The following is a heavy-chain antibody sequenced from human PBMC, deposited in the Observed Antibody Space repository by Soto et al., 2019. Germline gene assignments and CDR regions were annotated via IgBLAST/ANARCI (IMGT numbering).Heavy chain of an antibody. CDR2: ISYDGSNK. V-gene: IGHV3-30*18. J-gene: IGHJ4*02. D-gene: IGHD5-18*01. CDR1: GFTFRTYG. Sequence: VQLVESGGGEVQSGRSLRLSCAASGFTFRTYGMHWVRQAPGKGLEWVAVISYDGSNKHHADSVKGRFTISRENSKNTLYLQLNSLRVEDTAVYYCAKPTDIYSYGYADFDYWGQGTLVTVSS. CDR3: AKPTDIYSYGYADFDY.